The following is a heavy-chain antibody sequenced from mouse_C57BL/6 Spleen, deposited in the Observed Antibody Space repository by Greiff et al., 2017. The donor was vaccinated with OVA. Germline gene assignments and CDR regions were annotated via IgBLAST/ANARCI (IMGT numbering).Heavy chain of an antibody. CDR2: IWWDDDK. J-gene: IGHJ1*03. Sequence: QVTLKESGPGILQPSQTLSLTCSFSGFSLSTFGMGVGWIRQPSGKGLEWLAHIWWDDDKYYNPALKRRLTISKDTSKNQVFLKIANVDTADTATYYCARMGYYGSSWYFDVWGTGTTVTVSS. V-gene: IGHV8-8*01. CDR3: ARMGYYGSSWYFDV. D-gene: IGHD1-1*01. CDR1: GFSLSTFGMG.